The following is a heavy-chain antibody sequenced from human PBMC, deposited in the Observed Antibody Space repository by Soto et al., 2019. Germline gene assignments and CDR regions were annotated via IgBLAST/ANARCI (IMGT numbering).Heavy chain of an antibody. J-gene: IGHJ4*02. Sequence: QVQLVQSGAEEKKPGASVKVSCKASGYTFTSYAMHWVRQAPGQRLEWMGWINAGNGNTKYSQKFQGRVTITRDTPASTAYMELSSLRSEDTAVYYCERGSGYYYWDDYWGQGTLVTVSS. V-gene: IGHV1-3*05. CDR1: GYTFTSYA. D-gene: IGHD3-22*01. CDR3: ERGSGYYYWDDY. CDR2: INAGNGNT.